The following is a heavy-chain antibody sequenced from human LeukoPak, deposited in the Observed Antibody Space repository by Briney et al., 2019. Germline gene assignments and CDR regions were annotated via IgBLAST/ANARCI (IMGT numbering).Heavy chain of an antibody. CDR2: INPSGGST. D-gene: IGHD6-19*01. V-gene: IGHV1-46*01. Sequence: GASVKVSCKASGYTFTSYYMHWVRQAPGQGLEWMGIINPSGGSTSYAQKFQGRVTMTRDTSISTAYMELSRLRSDDTAVYYCARSAGYSSGWYYFDYWGQGTLVTVSS. CDR3: ARSAGYSSGWYYFDY. CDR1: GYTFTSYY. J-gene: IGHJ4*02.